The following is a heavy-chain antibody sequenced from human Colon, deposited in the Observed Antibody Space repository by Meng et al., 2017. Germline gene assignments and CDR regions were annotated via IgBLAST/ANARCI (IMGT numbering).Heavy chain of an antibody. V-gene: IGHV4-31*02. Sequence: QVPLQESGPGLVKPPQTLSFICSVSGGSNISGGYYWSWIRQHPQKGLEWIGYISNSGSAYYNPSLKSRVSISVDTSKNQFSLKMDTVTAADTALYYCARAGLHSYYFDFWGQGTLVTVSS. J-gene: IGHJ4*02. CDR2: ISNSGSA. D-gene: IGHD2-21*01. CDR1: GGSNISGGYY. CDR3: ARAGLHSYYFDF.